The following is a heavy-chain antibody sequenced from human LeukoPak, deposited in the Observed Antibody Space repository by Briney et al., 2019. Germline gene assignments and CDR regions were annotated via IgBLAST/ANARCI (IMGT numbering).Heavy chain of an antibody. D-gene: IGHD3-3*01. Sequence: GGSLRLSCAASGVTFSSYGMHWVRQAPGKGLEWVAVISYDGSNKYYADSVKGRFTISRDNSKNTLYLQMNSLRAEDTAVYYCAREYYDFRGGYHNWFDPWGQGTLVTVSS. J-gene: IGHJ5*02. CDR2: ISYDGSNK. V-gene: IGHV3-30*03. CDR3: AREYYDFRGGYHNWFDP. CDR1: GVTFSSYG.